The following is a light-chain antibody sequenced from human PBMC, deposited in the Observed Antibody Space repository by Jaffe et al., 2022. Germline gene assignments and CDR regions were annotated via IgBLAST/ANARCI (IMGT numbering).Light chain of an antibody. CDR2: DVS. V-gene: IGLV2-14*03. J-gene: IGLJ1*01. Sequence: QSALTQPASVSGSPGQSITISCTGTSSDVGGYNYVSWYQQHPGKAPKLMIYDVSNRPSGVSNRFSGSKSGNTASLTISGLQAEDEADYYCSSYTSSSTLFFYVFGTGTKVTVL. CDR3: SSYTSSSTLFFYV. CDR1: SSDVGGYNY.